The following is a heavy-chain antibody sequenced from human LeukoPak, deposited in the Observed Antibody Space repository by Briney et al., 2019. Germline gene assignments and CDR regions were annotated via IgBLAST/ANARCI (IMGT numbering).Heavy chain of an antibody. D-gene: IGHD6-13*01. Sequence: SKTLSLTCAVYGGSFSGYYWSWIRQPPGKGLEWIANIYYSGTPYYNPSLKSRVTISVDTSKNQFSLKLRSVTATDTAVYFCAKTTQQLFDFWGQGTLVTVTS. CDR1: GGSFSGYY. V-gene: IGHV4-34*01. CDR2: IYYSGTP. CDR3: AKTTQQLFDF. J-gene: IGHJ4*02.